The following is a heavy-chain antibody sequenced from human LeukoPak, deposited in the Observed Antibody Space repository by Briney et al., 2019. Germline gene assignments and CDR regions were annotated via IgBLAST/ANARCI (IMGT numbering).Heavy chain of an antibody. J-gene: IGHJ5*02. Sequence: PGGSLRLSCAASGFTFSSYAMHWVRQSPGKGLEWIGGMYHSGSTNTNPSLKSRVTILIDKPKNQFSLKLNSMTAADTAVYYCARYTGNWFDPWGQGTLVTVSS. CDR3: ARYTGNWFDP. D-gene: IGHD2-8*02. CDR1: GFTFSSYA. CDR2: MYHSGST. V-gene: IGHV4-4*02.